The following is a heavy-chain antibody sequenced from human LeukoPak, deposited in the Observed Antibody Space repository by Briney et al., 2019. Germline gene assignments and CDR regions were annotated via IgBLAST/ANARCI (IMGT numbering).Heavy chain of an antibody. CDR2: IYTSGST. V-gene: IGHV4-4*07. J-gene: IGHJ4*02. Sequence: SETLSLTCTVSGGSISSYYWSWIRQPAGKGLEWIGRIYTSGSTNYNPSLKSRVTMSVDTSKNQFSLKLSSVTAADTAVYYCARGFDCSGGSCHFDYWGQGTLVTVSS. CDR3: ARGFDCSGGSCHFDY. D-gene: IGHD2-15*01. CDR1: GGSISSYY.